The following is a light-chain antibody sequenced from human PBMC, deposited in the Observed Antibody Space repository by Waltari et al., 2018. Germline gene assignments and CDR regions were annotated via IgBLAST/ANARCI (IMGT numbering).Light chain of an antibody. CDR2: GAS. Sequence: EIVLTQSPGTPSLSPGERATLSCRASQRVSSSYLAWYQQKPGQTPRLLIYGASSRATGIPDRFSGSGSGTDFTLTISRLEPEDFAVYYCQQYGSLSWTFGQGTKVEIK. J-gene: IGKJ1*01. CDR3: QQYGSLSWT. V-gene: IGKV3-20*01. CDR1: QRVSSSY.